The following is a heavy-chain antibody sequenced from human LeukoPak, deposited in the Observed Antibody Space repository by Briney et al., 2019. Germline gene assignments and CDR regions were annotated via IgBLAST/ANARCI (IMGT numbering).Heavy chain of an antibody. CDR3: ARAGRTIFGVVIIRGKASYDY. CDR1: GGTFSSYA. J-gene: IGHJ4*02. Sequence: GASVKVSCKASGGTFSSYAISWVRQAPGQGLEWMGWISAYNGNTNYAQKLQGRVTMTTDTSTSTAYMELRSLRSDDPAVYYCARAGRTIFGVVIIRGKASYDYWGQGTLVAVSS. CDR2: ISAYNGNT. D-gene: IGHD3-3*01. V-gene: IGHV1-18*01.